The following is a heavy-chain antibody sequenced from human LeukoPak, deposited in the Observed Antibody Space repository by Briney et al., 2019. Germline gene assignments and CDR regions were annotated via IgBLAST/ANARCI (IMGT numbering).Heavy chain of an antibody. CDR1: GFTFRIYA. CDR3: ARVPGARSSWYVGQYYYYGMDV. Sequence: PGGSLRLSCAASGFTFRIYAMHWVRQAPGKGLEWVSIIYSGGSTYYADSVKGRFTISRDNSKNTLYLQMNSLRAEDTAVYYCARVPGARSSWYVGQYYYYGMDVWGQGTTVTVSS. D-gene: IGHD6-13*01. CDR2: IYSGGST. V-gene: IGHV3-53*01. J-gene: IGHJ6*02.